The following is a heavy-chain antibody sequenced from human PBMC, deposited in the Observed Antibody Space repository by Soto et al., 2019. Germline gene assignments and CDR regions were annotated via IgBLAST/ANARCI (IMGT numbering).Heavy chain of an antibody. Sequence: SETLSLTCAVYGGPFSGYYWSWIRQPPGKGLEWIGEINHSGSTNYNPSLKSRVTISVDTSKNQFSLKLSSVTAADTAVYYCARTGHSNRLRNWFDPWGQGTLVTVSS. D-gene: IGHD3-9*01. CDR2: INHSGST. J-gene: IGHJ5*02. CDR3: ARTGHSNRLRNWFDP. CDR1: GGPFSGYY. V-gene: IGHV4-34*01.